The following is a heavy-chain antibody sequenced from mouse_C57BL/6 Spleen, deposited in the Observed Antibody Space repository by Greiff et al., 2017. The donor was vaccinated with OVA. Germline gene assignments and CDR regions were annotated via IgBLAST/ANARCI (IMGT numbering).Heavy chain of an antibody. Sequence: DVMLVESGGGLVKPGGSLKLSCAASGFTFSSYAMSWVRQTPEKRLEWVATISYGGSYTYYPDNVKGRFTISRDNAKNNLYLQMSHLKSEDTAMYYCARVAYYYGSSWFAYWGQGTLVTVSA. CDR3: ARVAYYYGSSWFAY. J-gene: IGHJ3*01. CDR1: GFTFSSYA. D-gene: IGHD1-1*01. V-gene: IGHV5-4*03. CDR2: ISYGGSYT.